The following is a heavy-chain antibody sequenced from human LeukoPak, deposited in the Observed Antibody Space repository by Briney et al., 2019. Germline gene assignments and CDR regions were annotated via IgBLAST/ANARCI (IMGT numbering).Heavy chain of an antibody. D-gene: IGHD3-3*01. CDR1: GFTFSSYA. J-gene: IGHJ4*02. Sequence: GGSLRLSCAASGFTFSSYAMSWVRQAPGKGLEWVSAISGSGGSTYYADSVKGRFTISRDNAKNSLYLQMNSLRAEDTAVYYCARSTKDLRFLEWLSLDYWGQGTLVTVSS. V-gene: IGHV3-23*01. CDR2: ISGSGGST. CDR3: ARSTKDLRFLEWLSLDY.